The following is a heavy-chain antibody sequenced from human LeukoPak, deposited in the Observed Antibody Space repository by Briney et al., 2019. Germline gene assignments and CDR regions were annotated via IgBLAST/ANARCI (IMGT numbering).Heavy chain of an antibody. CDR1: GGSISSYY. CDR2: IYYSGST. CDR3: ARDSDSSGYSPFGY. Sequence: PSETLSLTCTVPGGSISSYYWSWIRQPPGTRVEWIGYIYYSGSTNYNPSLKSRVTISVDTSKNQFSLKLSSVTAADTAVYYCARDSDSSGYSPFGYWGQGTLVTVSS. V-gene: IGHV4-59*01. J-gene: IGHJ4*02. D-gene: IGHD3-22*01.